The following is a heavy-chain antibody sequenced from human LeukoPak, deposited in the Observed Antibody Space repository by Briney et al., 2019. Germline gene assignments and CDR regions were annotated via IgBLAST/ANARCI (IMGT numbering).Heavy chain of an antibody. D-gene: IGHD6-6*01. CDR1: AFTFSSYG. V-gene: IGHV3-30*18. CDR2: ISYDGSNK. CDR3: AKVGSSYIAAPYYFDY. Sequence: PGRSLRLSYAPSAFTFSSYGMHWVRQAPGNWMEWEAVISYDGSNKYYADSVKGRFTISRDNSKNTLYLQMNSLRAEDTAVYYCAKVGSSYIAAPYYFDYWGQGTLVTVSS. J-gene: IGHJ4*02.